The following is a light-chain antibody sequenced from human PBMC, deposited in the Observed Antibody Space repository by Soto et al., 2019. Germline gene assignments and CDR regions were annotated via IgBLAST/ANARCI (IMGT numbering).Light chain of an antibody. CDR2: DAS. CDR1: QDISNY. Sequence: DIQMPPSPSSLSASVGDRVTITCQARQDISNYLNWYQQKPGKAPKLLIYDASNLETGVPSRFSGSGSVTDFTFTISSLQPEDIATYYCQQYDNLPLTFGGGTKVEIK. CDR3: QQYDNLPLT. V-gene: IGKV1-33*01. J-gene: IGKJ4*01.